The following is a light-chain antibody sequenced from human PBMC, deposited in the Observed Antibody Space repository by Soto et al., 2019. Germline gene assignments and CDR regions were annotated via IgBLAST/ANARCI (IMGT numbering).Light chain of an antibody. V-gene: IGLV2-14*01. Sequence: QSALTQPASVSGSPGQSITISCTGTSSDVGGYNYVSWYQQHPGKAPKLMIYDVINRPSGVSNRFSGSKSGNTASLTISGLQAEDEADYYCSSYTSSSVVFGGGTKLTVX. CDR3: SSYTSSSVV. CDR2: DVI. CDR1: SSDVGGYNY. J-gene: IGLJ2*01.